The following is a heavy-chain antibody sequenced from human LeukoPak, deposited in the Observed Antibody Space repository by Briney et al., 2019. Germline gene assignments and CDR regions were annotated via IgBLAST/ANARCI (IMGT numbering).Heavy chain of an antibody. Sequence: PGGSLRLSCAACGITVSSSFMSWVRQAPGKGLEWVSVIYSGGSTYYADSVKGRFTISRHNSKNTLYLQMNSLRAEDTAVYYCARLYGTFLEWSPYFDYWGQGTLVTVSS. CDR3: ARLYGTFLEWSPYFDY. CDR1: GITVSSSF. J-gene: IGHJ4*02. CDR2: IYSGGST. D-gene: IGHD3-3*02. V-gene: IGHV3-53*04.